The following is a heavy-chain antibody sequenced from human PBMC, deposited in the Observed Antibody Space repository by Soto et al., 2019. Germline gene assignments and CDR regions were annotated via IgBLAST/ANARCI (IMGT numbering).Heavy chain of an antibody. J-gene: IGHJ4*02. CDR1: GGSFSGFY. Sequence: LSLTCAVYGGSFSGFYWSWIRQPPGKGLEWIGKVSHSGSTNYNPSLKSRVTISADTSKNQFFLKLTSVTAADTAVYYCARARFYSDSSGYYSTFDYWGQGTVVTVSS. V-gene: IGHV4-34*01. CDR3: ARARFYSDSSGYYSTFDY. CDR2: VSHSGST. D-gene: IGHD3-22*01.